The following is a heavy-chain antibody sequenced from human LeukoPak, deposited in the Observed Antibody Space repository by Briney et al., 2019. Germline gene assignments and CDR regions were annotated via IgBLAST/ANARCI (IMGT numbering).Heavy chain of an antibody. CDR2: ISSGSTYI. J-gene: IGHJ4*02. CDR1: GFTFSSYS. V-gene: IGHV3-21*01. CDR3: ARARDYYGSGSYYNFDF. D-gene: IGHD3-10*01. Sequence: GGSLRLSCAASGFTFSSYSMSWVRQAPGKGLEWVSSISSGSTYIYYADSVKGRFTISRDNAKNSLYLQMNSLRAEDTAVYYCARARDYYGSGSYYNFDFWGQGTLVTVSS.